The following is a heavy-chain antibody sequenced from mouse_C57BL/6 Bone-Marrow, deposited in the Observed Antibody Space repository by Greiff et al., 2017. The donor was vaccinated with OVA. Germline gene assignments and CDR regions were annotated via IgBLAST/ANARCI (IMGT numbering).Heavy chain of an antibody. J-gene: IGHJ3*01. CDR1: GYTFTEYT. CDR2: FYPGSGSI. D-gene: IGHD2-5*01. Sequence: VQLVESGAELVKPGASVKLSCKASGYTFTEYTIHWVKQRSGQGLEWIGWFYPGSGSIKYNEKFKDKATLTADKSSSTVYMELSRLTSEDSAVYFCARHERWEYSNYAWFAYWGQGTLVTVSA. V-gene: IGHV1-62-2*01. CDR3: ARHERWEYSNYAWFAY.